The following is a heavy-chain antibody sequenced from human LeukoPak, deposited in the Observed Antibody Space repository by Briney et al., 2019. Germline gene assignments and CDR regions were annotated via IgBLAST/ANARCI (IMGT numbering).Heavy chain of an antibody. D-gene: IGHD5-18*01. CDR1: GGTFSSYA. CDR2: IIPILGIA. CDR3: ARGYSYGYSPFDY. J-gene: IGHJ4*02. V-gene: IGHV1-69*04. Sequence: SVKVSFKASGGTFSSYAISWVRQAPGQGLEWMGRIIPILGIANYAQKFQGRVTITADKSTSTAYMELSSLRSEDTAVYYCARGYSYGYSPFDYWGQGTLVTVSS.